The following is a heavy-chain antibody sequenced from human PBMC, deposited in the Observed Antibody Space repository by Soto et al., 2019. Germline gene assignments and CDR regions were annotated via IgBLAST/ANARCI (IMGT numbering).Heavy chain of an antibody. J-gene: IGHJ5*02. CDR2: IIPILGIA. CDR1: GGTFSSYT. V-gene: IGHV1-69*04. CDR3: VRDKGYCSSTNCYNWFDA. D-gene: IGHD2-2*01. Sequence: SVKVSCKASGGTFSSYTISWVRQAPGQGLEWMGRIIPILGIANYAQKFQGRVTITADKSTSTAYMELSSLRSDDTAVYYCVRDKGYCSSTNCYNWFDAWGQGTLVTVSS.